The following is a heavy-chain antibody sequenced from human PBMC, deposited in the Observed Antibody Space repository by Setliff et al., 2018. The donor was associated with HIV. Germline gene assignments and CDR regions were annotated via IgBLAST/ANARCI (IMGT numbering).Heavy chain of an antibody. CDR3: ARGSGYTRSWVPGGS. V-gene: IGHV1-69*05. CDR1: GGTFSSFG. CDR2: ITPMFGTA. Sequence: SVKVSCKASGGTFSSFGISWVRQAPGQGLEWMGGITPMFGTAKYAQKFQGRVTMTRDTSISTAYMELSRVKSDDTAVYYCARGSGYTRSWVPGGSWGQGTMVTVSS. D-gene: IGHD6-13*01. J-gene: IGHJ3*01.